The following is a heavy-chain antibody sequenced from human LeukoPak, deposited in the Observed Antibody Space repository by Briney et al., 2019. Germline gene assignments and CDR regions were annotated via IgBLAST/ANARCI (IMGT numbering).Heavy chain of an antibody. D-gene: IGHD5-24*01. CDR3: ARDEDGYNSMYGY. Sequence: ASVKVSCKASGYTFTSYGISWVRQAPGQGLEWMGWISAYNGNTNYAQKFQGRVAMTTDTSTTTAYMELRSLRSDDTAVYYCARDEDGYNSMYGYWGQGTLVTVSS. J-gene: IGHJ4*02. CDR2: ISAYNGNT. V-gene: IGHV1-18*01. CDR1: GYTFTSYG.